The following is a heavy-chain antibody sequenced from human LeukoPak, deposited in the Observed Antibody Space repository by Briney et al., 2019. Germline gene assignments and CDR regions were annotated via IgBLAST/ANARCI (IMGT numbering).Heavy chain of an antibody. CDR2: ISGSGGST. J-gene: IGHJ3*02. V-gene: IGHV3-23*01. D-gene: IGHD1-26*01. CDR1: GFTFSKHA. Sequence: GGSLRLSCAASGFTFSKHALSWVRQAPGKGLEWVSSISGSGGSTHHADSVKGRLTISRDNSKNTLYLQMNSLRAEDTAVYYCAKHSGSRQRVQEAMRDAFDIWGQGTMVTVSS. CDR3: AKHSGSRQRVQEAMRDAFDI.